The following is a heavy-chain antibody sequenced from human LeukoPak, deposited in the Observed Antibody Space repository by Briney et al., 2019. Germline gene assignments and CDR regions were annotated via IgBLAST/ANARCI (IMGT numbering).Heavy chain of an antibody. CDR1: GDSMSSYY. CDR3: ARDRRDTSMVWDY. V-gene: IGHV4-59*01. Sequence: SETLSLTCTVSGDSMSSYYWSWIWQPPGKGLEWIGYIYYSGHTNYNPSLKSRVTISVDTSKNQFSLKMRSVTAADTAVYYCARDRRDTSMVWDYWGQGTPVTVSS. J-gene: IGHJ4*02. CDR2: IYYSGHT. D-gene: IGHD5-18*01.